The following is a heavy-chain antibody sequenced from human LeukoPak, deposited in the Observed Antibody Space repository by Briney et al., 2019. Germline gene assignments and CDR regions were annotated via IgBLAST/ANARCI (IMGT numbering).Heavy chain of an antibody. CDR3: ATGSGTFYDS. CDR1: TFTFSTYW. J-gene: IGHJ4*02. D-gene: IGHD3-10*01. Sequence: GGSLRLSCEASTFTFSTYWMHWVRQAPGKGLVWVSYINGDGSASNYADSVKGRLTISRDNAKNTLYLQMSGLRAEDTAVYYCATGSGTFYDSWGQGTLVTVSS. V-gene: IGHV3-74*01. CDR2: INGDGSAS.